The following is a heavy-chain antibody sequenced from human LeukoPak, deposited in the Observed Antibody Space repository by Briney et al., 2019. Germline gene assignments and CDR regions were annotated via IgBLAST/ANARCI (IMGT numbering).Heavy chain of an antibody. D-gene: IGHD3-22*01. J-gene: IGHJ3*02. CDR2: ISAYNGNT. CDR3: ARELYYYDSSGYYPVGAFDI. Sequence: ASVKVSCKASGYTFTSYGISWVRQAPGQGLEWMGWISAYNGNTNYAQKLQGRVTMTTDTSTSTAYMELSRLRSDDTAVYYCARELYYYDSSGYYPVGAFDIWGQGTMVTVSS. CDR1: GYTFTSYG. V-gene: IGHV1-18*01.